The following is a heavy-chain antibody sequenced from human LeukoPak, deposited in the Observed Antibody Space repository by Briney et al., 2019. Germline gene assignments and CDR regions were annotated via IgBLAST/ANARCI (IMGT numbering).Heavy chain of an antibody. Sequence: PGGSLRLSCAASGFTFRSYAMSWVRQAPGKGVEWVPAISGSGGSTYYADSVKGRFTISRDNSKNTLYLQMNSLRAEDTAVYYCAKADSSGWLDVFDYWGQGTLVTVSS. CDR2: ISGSGGST. D-gene: IGHD6-19*01. CDR1: GFTFRSYA. CDR3: AKADSSGWLDVFDY. V-gene: IGHV3-23*01. J-gene: IGHJ4*02.